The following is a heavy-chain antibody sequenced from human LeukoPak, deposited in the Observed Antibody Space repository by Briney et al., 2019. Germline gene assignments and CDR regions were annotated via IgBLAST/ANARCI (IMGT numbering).Heavy chain of an antibody. D-gene: IGHD4-17*01. CDR1: GGSISSSSYY. J-gene: IGHJ4*02. V-gene: IGHV4-39*07. Sequence: KPSETLSLTCTVSGGSISSSSYYWGWIRQPPGKGLEWIGSIYYSGSTYYNPSLKSRVTISVDTSKNQFSLKLSSVTAADTAVYYCASGLATVTFDYWGQGTLVTISS. CDR3: ASGLATVTFDY. CDR2: IYYSGST.